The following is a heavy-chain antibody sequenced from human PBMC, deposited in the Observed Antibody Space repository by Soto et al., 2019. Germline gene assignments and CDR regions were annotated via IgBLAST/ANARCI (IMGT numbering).Heavy chain of an antibody. D-gene: IGHD3-10*01. Sequence: GGSLRLSCAASGFTFSSYSMNWVRQAPGKGLEWVSSISSSSSYIYYADSVKGRFTISRDNAKNSLYLQMNSLRAEDTAVYYCARGSYYGSGSYTAYYFDYWGQGTLVTVSS. CDR1: GFTFSSYS. J-gene: IGHJ4*02. CDR3: ARGSYYGSGSYTAYYFDY. V-gene: IGHV3-21*01. CDR2: ISSSSSYI.